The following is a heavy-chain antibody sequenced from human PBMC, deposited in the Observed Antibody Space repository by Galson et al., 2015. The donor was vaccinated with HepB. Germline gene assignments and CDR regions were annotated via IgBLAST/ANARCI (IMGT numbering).Heavy chain of an antibody. CDR1: GFTFSSYA. CDR3: AREAPGDDFWSGKPFDY. CDR2: ISYDGSNK. D-gene: IGHD3-3*01. V-gene: IGHV3-30-3*01. Sequence: SLRLSCAASGFTFSSYAMHWVRQAPGKGLEWVAVISYDGSNKYYADSVKGRFTISRDNSKNTLYLQMNSLRAEDTAVYYCAREAPGDDFWSGKPFDYWGQGTLVTVSS. J-gene: IGHJ4*02.